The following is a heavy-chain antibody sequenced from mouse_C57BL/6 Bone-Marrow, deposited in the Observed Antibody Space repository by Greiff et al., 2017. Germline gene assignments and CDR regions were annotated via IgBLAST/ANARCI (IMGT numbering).Heavy chain of an antibody. Sequence: EVQLQQSGPELVKPGASVKISCKASGYTFTDYYMNWVKQSHGKSLEWIGDINPNNGGTSYNQKFKGKATLTVDKSSSTAYMELRSLTSEDSAVYYCAREGDYYGSSPYYFDYWRQGTTLTVSS. CDR1: GYTFTDYY. CDR2: INPNNGGT. CDR3: AREGDYYGSSPYYFDY. J-gene: IGHJ2*01. D-gene: IGHD1-1*01. V-gene: IGHV1-26*01.